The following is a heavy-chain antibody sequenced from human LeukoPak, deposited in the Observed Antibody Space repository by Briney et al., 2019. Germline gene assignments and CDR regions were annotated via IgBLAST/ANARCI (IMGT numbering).Heavy chain of an antibody. CDR2: ISGGGGST. J-gene: IGHJ4*02. CDR1: GFTLSSYA. Sequence: GRSLRLSCAASGFTLSSYAMSWVRQAPGKGLEGASAISGGGGSTYYADSVKGRFTISRDNSKNTLDLQMNSLRAEDTAVYYCANHKAAPGIAVPGTVDYWGQGPLVTVSS. V-gene: IGHV3-23*01. D-gene: IGHD6-19*01. CDR3: ANHKAAPGIAVPGTVDY.